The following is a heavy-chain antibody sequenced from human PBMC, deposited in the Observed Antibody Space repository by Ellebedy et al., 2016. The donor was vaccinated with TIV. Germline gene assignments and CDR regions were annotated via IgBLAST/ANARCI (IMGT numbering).Heavy chain of an antibody. CDR3: ARRTSSGGNSRRFGMDV. V-gene: IGHV3-53*01. Sequence: PGGSLRLSCAASGFAVSGNYMSWVRQAPGKGLEWVSIIYSSGGTIYADSVKGRFTISRDNSKNTLYLQMNSLRAEDTAVYYCARRTSSGGNSRRFGMDVWGQGTTVTVSS. J-gene: IGHJ6*02. CDR2: IYSSGGT. D-gene: IGHD4-23*01. CDR1: GFAVSGNY.